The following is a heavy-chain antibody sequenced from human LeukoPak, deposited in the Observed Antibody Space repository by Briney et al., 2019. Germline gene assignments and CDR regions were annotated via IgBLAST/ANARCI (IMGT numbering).Heavy chain of an antibody. Sequence: SETLSLTCTVSGDSVTTYYWSWIRQPPGKGLEWLGYIYYSGSTNYNPSLKSRVTISVDTSKNQFSLKLSSVTAADTAVYYCARVATGYYDSSGYYAPGFDYWGQGTLVTVSS. J-gene: IGHJ4*02. CDR2: IYYSGST. CDR3: ARVATGYYDSSGYYAPGFDY. V-gene: IGHV4-59*02. D-gene: IGHD3-22*01. CDR1: GDSVTTYY.